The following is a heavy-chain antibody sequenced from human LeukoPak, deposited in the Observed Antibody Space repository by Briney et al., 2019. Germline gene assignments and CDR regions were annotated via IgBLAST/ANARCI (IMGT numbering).Heavy chain of an antibody. CDR2: INHSGST. Sequence: SETLSLTCAVYGGSFSGYYWSWIRQPPGKGLEWIGEINHSGSTNYNPSLKSRVTISVDTSKNQFSLKLSSVTAADTVVYYCARAGYDISGYSTYYFDSWGQGTLVTVSS. J-gene: IGHJ4*02. CDR3: ARAGYDISGYSTYYFDS. CDR1: GGSFSGYY. V-gene: IGHV4-34*01. D-gene: IGHD3-22*01.